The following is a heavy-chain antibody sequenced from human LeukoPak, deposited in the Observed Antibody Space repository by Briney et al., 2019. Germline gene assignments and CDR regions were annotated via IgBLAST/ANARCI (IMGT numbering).Heavy chain of an antibody. J-gene: IGHJ4*02. Sequence: PSETLSLTCAVYGGSFSGYYWSWIRQPPGKGLEWIGEINHSGSTNYNPSLKSRVTISVDTSKNQFSLKLSSVTAADTAVYYCARVLNYDYRRGPLPDYWGQGTLVTVSS. V-gene: IGHV4-34*01. D-gene: IGHD3-16*01. CDR1: GGSFSGYY. CDR3: ARVLNYDYRRGPLPDY. CDR2: INHSGST.